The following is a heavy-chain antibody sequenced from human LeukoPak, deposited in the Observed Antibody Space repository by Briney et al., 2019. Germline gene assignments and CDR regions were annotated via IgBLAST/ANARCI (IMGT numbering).Heavy chain of an antibody. V-gene: IGHV1-24*01. Sequence: ASVKVSCKVSGYTLTELSMRWVRQAPGKGLEWMGGFDPEDGETIYAQKFQGRVTMTEDTSTDTAYMELSSLRSEDTAVYYCARDLDSGSSTDPFDYWGQGTLVTVSS. D-gene: IGHD1-26*01. CDR1: GYTLTELS. CDR2: FDPEDGET. J-gene: IGHJ4*02. CDR3: ARDLDSGSSTDPFDY.